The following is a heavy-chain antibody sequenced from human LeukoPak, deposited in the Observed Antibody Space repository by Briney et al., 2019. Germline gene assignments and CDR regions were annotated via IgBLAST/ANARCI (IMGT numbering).Heavy chain of an antibody. D-gene: IGHD4-17*01. CDR1: GFTFSSYA. J-gene: IGHJ5*02. CDR2: ISSSGSTI. V-gene: IGHV3-48*03. CDR3: ARDGTYGALDP. Sequence: GGSLRLSCAASGFTFSSYAMNWVRQAPGKGREWVSYISSSGSTIYYADSVKGRFTISRDNAKNSLYLQMNSLRAEDTAVYYCARDGTYGALDPWGQGTLVTVSS.